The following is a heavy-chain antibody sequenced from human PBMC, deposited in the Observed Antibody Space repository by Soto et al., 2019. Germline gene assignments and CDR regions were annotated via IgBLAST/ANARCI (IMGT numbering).Heavy chain of an antibody. CDR2: INHSGST. V-gene: IGHV4-34*01. Sequence: PSETLSLTCAVYGGSFSGYYWSWIRQPPGKGLEWIGEINHSGSTNYNPSLKSRVTISVDTSKNQFSLKLSSVTAAGTAVYYCARVQRRSNLPDYWGQGTLVTVSS. CDR1: GGSFSGYY. J-gene: IGHJ4*02. D-gene: IGHD4-4*01. CDR3: ARVQRRSNLPDY.